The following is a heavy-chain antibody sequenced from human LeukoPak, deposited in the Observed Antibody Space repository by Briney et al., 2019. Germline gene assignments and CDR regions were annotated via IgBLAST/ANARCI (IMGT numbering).Heavy chain of an antibody. Sequence: GGSLRLSCAASGFTFSSYAMSWVRQALGKGLEWVSTISGRGDSTYYADSVKGRFTISRDNSKNTLYLQMNSLRLEDTAGYYCAKGAGYSSNWNFDYWGQGTLVTVSS. V-gene: IGHV3-23*01. CDR3: AKGAGYSSNWNFDY. D-gene: IGHD6-13*01. CDR1: GFTFSSYA. J-gene: IGHJ4*02. CDR2: ISGRGDST.